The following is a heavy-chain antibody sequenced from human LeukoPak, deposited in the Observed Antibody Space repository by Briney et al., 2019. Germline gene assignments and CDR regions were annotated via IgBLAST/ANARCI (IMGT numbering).Heavy chain of an antibody. CDR1: GFTFSNFG. Sequence: PGGSLRLSCAASGFTFSNFGMHWVRQAPGKGLEWVAFIQFDGSNKYYADSVKGRFTIPRDNSKNTLYLQMNSLKPEDTAVYYCANEGTTTVFDYWGQGTLVTVSS. D-gene: IGHD4-11*01. V-gene: IGHV3-30*02. CDR3: ANEGTTTVFDY. CDR2: IQFDGSNK. J-gene: IGHJ4*02.